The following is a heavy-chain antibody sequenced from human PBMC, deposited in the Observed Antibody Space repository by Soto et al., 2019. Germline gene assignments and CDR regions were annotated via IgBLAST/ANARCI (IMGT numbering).Heavy chain of an antibody. Sequence: GGSLRLSCAASGFSLSSYGMTGVGQAPGKGLEWVSGITASGEKIYYADSVNGRFTVSRDNSKNTLYLQMHSLRPDDTAVYYCARDCSSSSCSVWAYWGQGTLVTVSS. J-gene: IGHJ4*02. V-gene: IGHV3-23*01. CDR3: ARDCSSSSCSVWAY. CDR1: GFSLSSYG. D-gene: IGHD2-2*01. CDR2: ITASGEKI.